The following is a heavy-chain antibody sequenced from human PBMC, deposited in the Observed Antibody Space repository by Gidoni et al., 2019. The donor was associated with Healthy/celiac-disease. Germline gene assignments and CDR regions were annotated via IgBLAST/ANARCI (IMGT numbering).Heavy chain of an antibody. CDR1: GFTFSSYS. CDR2: ISSSSSYI. D-gene: IGHD4-17*01. J-gene: IGHJ4*02. V-gene: IGHV3-21*01. Sequence: EVQLVESGGGLVKPGGSLRLSCAASGFTFSSYSMNWVRQAPGKGLEWVSSISSSSSYIYYADSVKGRFTISRDNAKNSLYLQMNSLRAEDTAVYYCARDAISRYDYGDNTGGFDYWGQGTLVTVSS. CDR3: ARDAISRYDYGDNTGGFDY.